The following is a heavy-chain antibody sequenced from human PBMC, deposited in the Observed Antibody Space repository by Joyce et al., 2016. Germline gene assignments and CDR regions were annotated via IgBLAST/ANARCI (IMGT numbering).Heavy chain of an antibody. V-gene: IGHV4-31*03. CDR2: ILYTGNA. D-gene: IGHD3-10*01. CDR3: AREVISRADTDAFDL. CDR1: GAAITSPNSF. J-gene: IGHJ3*01. Sequence: QVQLRESGPGLVKPSQTLSLTCTVSGAAITSPNSFWSWVHQPPGKGLEWIGYILYTGNAYYNPSLTGRVVLSVDTSENQFSLTVHSVTAADAAVYYCAREVISRADTDAFDLWGHGTMVTVSS.